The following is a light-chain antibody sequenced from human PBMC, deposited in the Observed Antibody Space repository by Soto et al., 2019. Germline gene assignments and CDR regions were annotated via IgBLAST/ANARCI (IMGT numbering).Light chain of an antibody. CDR3: QQYNNWPIT. V-gene: IGKV3-15*01. J-gene: IGKJ5*01. CDR1: HNINTI. CDR2: GAS. Sequence: EVVLTQSPATLSVSPGERATLSCRASHNINTILAWYHQKSGQAPRLLIYGASTRASDIPARFSGSGSGKKFTLTITSLQSEDFGVYYCQQYNNWPITFGQGTRLEI.